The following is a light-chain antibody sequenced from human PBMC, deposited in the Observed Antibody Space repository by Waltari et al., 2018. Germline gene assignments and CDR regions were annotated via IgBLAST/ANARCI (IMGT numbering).Light chain of an antibody. CDR1: QGVSTY. J-gene: IGKJ1*01. V-gene: IGKV1-8*01. CDR3: QQYHDYPWT. CDR2: AAS. Sequence: AIRMTQSPSSLSASIGDRVIISCRARQGVSTYLAWYQQKPGKAPSLLIHAASTLQSGVPSRFSGSGTGTDFTLTITCLQSEDFATYYCQQYHDYPWTFGQGTKVDI.